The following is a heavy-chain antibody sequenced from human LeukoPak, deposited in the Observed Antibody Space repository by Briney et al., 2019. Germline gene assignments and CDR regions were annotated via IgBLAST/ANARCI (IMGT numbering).Heavy chain of an antibody. V-gene: IGHV1-2*02. J-gene: IGHJ5*02. D-gene: IGHD6-13*01. CDR1: GYTFTDYY. Sequence: ASVKVSCKASGYTFTDYYMHWVRQAPGQGLEWMGWINPNSGGTNYAQNFQGRVTMTRDTSISTAFLELSSLRSDDTAVYYCAKGPHGVIAAAGTFDPWGQETLVTVSS. CDR2: INPNSGGT. CDR3: AKGPHGVIAAAGTFDP.